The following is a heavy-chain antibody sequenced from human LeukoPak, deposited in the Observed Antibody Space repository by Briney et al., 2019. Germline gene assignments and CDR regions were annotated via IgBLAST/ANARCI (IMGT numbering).Heavy chain of an antibody. Sequence: ASVKVSCKASGYSFSSYGFNWVRQAPGQGLEWMGWMSAYNGKTNYAHSLQGRVTVTADTSTSTAYMELRSLRSEDTAVYYCARGMGYSYGHPQGAFDIWGQGTMVTVSS. D-gene: IGHD5-18*01. CDR2: MSAYNGKT. CDR1: GYSFSSYG. V-gene: IGHV1-18*01. J-gene: IGHJ3*02. CDR3: ARGMGYSYGHPQGAFDI.